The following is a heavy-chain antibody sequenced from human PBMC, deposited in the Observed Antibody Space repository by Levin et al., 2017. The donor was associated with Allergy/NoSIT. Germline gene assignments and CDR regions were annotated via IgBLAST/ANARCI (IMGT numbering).Heavy chain of an antibody. CDR3: ASSREKCSGGSCYAVEY. V-gene: IGHV3-21*01. Sequence: GGSLRLSCAASGFTLSNYSMNWVRQAPGKGLEWVSSISSSSSYIYHTDSVKGRFAISRDNAKKSLYLQMNSVRAEDTAVYYCASSREKCSGGSCYAVEYWGQGTLVTVSS. CDR1: GFTLSNYS. D-gene: IGHD2-15*01. J-gene: IGHJ4*02. CDR2: ISSSSSYI.